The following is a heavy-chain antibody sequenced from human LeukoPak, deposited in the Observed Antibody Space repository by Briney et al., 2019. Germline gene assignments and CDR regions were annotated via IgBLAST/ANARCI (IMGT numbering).Heavy chain of an antibody. CDR1: GGSISSGGYY. D-gene: IGHD7-27*01. CDR2: IYYSGST. V-gene: IGHV4-31*03. Sequence: ASETLSLTCTVSGGSISSGGYYWSWIRQHPGKGLEWIGYIYYSGSTYYNPSLKSRVTISVDTSKNQFSLKLSSVTAADTAVYYCARGTGDHRWKRYWYFDLWGRGTLVTVSS. CDR3: ARGTGDHRWKRYWYFDL. J-gene: IGHJ2*01.